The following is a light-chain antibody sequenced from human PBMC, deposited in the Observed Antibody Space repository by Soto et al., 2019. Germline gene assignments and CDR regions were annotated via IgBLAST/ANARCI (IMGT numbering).Light chain of an antibody. Sequence: QPVLTQAPSASGTPGQRITISCSGATSNIGTNPVGWFQQLPGTAPKLLIYSDDQRPSGVPDRISGSKSGTSASLAISGLQSEDEADYYCTAWDNSLSGWAFGGGTKLTVL. CDR3: TAWDNSLSGWA. CDR1: TSNIGTNP. J-gene: IGLJ3*02. V-gene: IGLV1-44*01. CDR2: SDD.